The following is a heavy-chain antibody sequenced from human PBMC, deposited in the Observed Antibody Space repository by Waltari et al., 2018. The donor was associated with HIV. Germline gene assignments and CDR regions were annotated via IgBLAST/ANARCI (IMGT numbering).Heavy chain of an antibody. V-gene: IGHV4-4*02. CDR1: GGSISSSYW. CDR3: ASVQTQAAAGIYYYYGMDV. D-gene: IGHD6-13*01. CDR2: IYHSGST. Sequence: QVQLQESGPGLVKPSGTLSLTCAVSGGSISSSYWWSWIRQPPGKGLEWIGEIYHSGSTNYNPSLKSRVTISVDKSKNQFSLKLSSVTAADTAVYYCASVQTQAAAGIYYYYGMDVWGQGTTVTVSS. J-gene: IGHJ6*02.